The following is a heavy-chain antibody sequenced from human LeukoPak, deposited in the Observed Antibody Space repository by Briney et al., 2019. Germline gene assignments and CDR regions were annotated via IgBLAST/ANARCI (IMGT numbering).Heavy chain of an antibody. CDR2: ISAYNGNT. CDR3: ATSQYLLLSSWNAFDI. Sequence: ASVKVSCKASGGTFSSYAISRARQAPGQGLEWMGWISAYNGNTEYAQKFQGRVTMTTDTSTSTAYVELRNLRSDDTAMYYCATSQYLLLSSWNAFDIWGQGTTVTVSS. J-gene: IGHJ3*02. CDR1: GGTFSSYA. D-gene: IGHD2-2*01. V-gene: IGHV1-18*01.